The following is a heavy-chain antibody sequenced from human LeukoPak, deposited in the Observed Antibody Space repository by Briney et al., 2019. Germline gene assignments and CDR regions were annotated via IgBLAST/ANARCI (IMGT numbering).Heavy chain of an antibody. CDR1: GFLFRTYG. CDR2: IRYDGNNK. D-gene: IGHD2-15*01. J-gene: IGHJ4*02. Sequence: GGSLRLSCAASGFLFRTYGMNWVRQPPGKGLEWVALIRYDGNNKYYADSVKGRFTISRDNSKNTLYLQMNSLRAEDTAVYYCAKGIVVVVAATPDYWGQGTLVTVSS. CDR3: AKGIVVVVAATPDY. V-gene: IGHV3-30*02.